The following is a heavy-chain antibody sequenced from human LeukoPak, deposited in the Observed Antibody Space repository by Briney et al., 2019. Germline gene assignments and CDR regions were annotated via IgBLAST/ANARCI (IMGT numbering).Heavy chain of an antibody. Sequence: MSSETLSLTCAVYGGSFSGYYWSWIRQPPGKGLEWIGEINHSGSTNYNPSLKSRVTISVDTSKNQFSLKLSSVTAADTAVYYCARHRIVGATRDIYYYYYMDVWGKGTTVTVSS. V-gene: IGHV4-34*01. D-gene: IGHD1-26*01. CDR3: ARHRIVGATRDIYYYYYMDV. J-gene: IGHJ6*03. CDR1: GGSFSGYY. CDR2: INHSGST.